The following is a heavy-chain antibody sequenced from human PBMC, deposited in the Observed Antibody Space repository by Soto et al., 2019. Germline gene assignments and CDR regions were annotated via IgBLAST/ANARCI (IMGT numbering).Heavy chain of an antibody. Sequence: ASVKVSCKASGYTFTSYDINWVRQATGQGLEWMGWMNPNSGNTGYAQKFQGRVTMTRNTSISTAYMELSSLRSEDTAVYYCARALGYSYGYYFDYWGQGTLVTVSS. CDR2: MNPNSGNT. D-gene: IGHD5-18*01. CDR1: GYTFTSYD. CDR3: ARALGYSYGYYFDY. J-gene: IGHJ4*02. V-gene: IGHV1-8*01.